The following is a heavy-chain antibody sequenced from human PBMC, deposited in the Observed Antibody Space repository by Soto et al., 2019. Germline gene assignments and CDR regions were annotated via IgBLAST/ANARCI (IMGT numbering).Heavy chain of an antibody. D-gene: IGHD3-22*01. CDR3: ARPGARLLRGSWAFDI. CDR2: IIPIFGTA. J-gene: IGHJ3*02. CDR1: GGTFSSYA. Sequence: QVQLVQSGAEVKKPGSSVKVSCKASGGTFSSYAISWVRQAPGQGLEWMGGIIPIFGTANYAQKFQGRVTITADESTSTAYMELSSLRSEDTAVYYCARPGARLLRGSWAFDIWGQGTMVTVSS. V-gene: IGHV1-69*01.